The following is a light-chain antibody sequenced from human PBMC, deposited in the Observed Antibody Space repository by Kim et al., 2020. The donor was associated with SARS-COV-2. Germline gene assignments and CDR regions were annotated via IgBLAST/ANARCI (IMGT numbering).Light chain of an antibody. Sequence: LSPGERPTLSCRASQSVGNFLAWYQQKPGQSPRLVIYDAFNRATGIPDRFRGSGSGTDFTLTISSLQPEDFAVYYCQQRDKWPLTFGGGTKVDIK. CDR2: DAF. CDR3: QQRDKWPLT. V-gene: IGKV3-11*01. J-gene: IGKJ4*01. CDR1: QSVGNF.